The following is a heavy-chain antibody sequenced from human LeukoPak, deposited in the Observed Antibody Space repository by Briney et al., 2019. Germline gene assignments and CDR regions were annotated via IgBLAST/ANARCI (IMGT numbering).Heavy chain of an antibody. CDR3: AGPLSGTTDFDY. CDR1: GFTFSSYE. J-gene: IGHJ4*02. D-gene: IGHD1-20*01. CDR2: ISSSGSTV. V-gene: IGHV3-48*03. Sequence: PGGSLRLSCAASGFTFSSYEMNWVRQAPGKGLEWVSFISSSGSTVNYVDSVKGRFTISRDNAKKSLYLQMNSLRAEDTAVYYCAGPLSGTTDFDYWGQGTLVTVSS.